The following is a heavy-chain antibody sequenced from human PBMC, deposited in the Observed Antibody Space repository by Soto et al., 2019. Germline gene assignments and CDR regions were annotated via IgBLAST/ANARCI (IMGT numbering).Heavy chain of an antibody. J-gene: IGHJ6*02. CDR1: GYTFTSYD. CDR3: ARPDCSGGSCYGGFYYYYGMDV. V-gene: IGHV1-8*01. CDR2: MNPNSGNT. D-gene: IGHD2-15*01. Sequence: ASVKVSCKASGYTFTSYDINWVRQATGQGLEWMGWMNPNSGNTGYAQKFQGRVTMTRNTSISTAYMELSSLRSEDTAVYYCARPDCSGGSCYGGFYYYYGMDVWGQGTTVTRLL.